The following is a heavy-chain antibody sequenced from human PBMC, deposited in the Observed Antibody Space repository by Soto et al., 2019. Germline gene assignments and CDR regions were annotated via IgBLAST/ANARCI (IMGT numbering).Heavy chain of an antibody. CDR1: GFSLSTYV. CDR2: VGRTTST. Sequence: EVQLLESGGGLVQPGGSLRLSCVVSGFSLSTYVMSWVRQAPGKGLEWVSTVGRTTSTFHADSVRGRFTISRDNSNNALFLQMNSLRADDTALYYCAKGILLEPPGTRAFDIWGQGTMVIVSS. J-gene: IGHJ3*02. V-gene: IGHV3-23*01. D-gene: IGHD1-1*01. CDR3: AKGILLEPPGTRAFDI.